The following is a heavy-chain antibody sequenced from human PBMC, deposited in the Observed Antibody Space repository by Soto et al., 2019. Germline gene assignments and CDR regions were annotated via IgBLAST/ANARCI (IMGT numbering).Heavy chain of an antibody. Sequence: PSETLSLTCTVSGGSISSYYWSWIRQPPGKGLEWIGYIYYSGSTNYNPSLKSRVTISVDTSKNQFSLKLSSVTAADTAVYYCERGVAMVRGHYGMDVWGQGTKVTVYS. CDR3: ERGVAMVRGHYGMDV. J-gene: IGHJ6*02. V-gene: IGHV4-59*01. CDR2: IYYSGST. CDR1: GGSISSYY. D-gene: IGHD3-10*01.